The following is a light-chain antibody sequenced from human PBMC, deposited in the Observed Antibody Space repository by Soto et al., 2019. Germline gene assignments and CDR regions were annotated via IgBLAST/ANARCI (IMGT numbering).Light chain of an antibody. V-gene: IGKV1-9*01. CDR1: QGISSY. CDR3: QHADSFPLIT. CDR2: AAS. Sequence: DIQLTQSPSFLSASVGDRVTITCRASQGISSYLAWYQQKPGKAPKLLIYAASSLQSGVPSRFSGSGSGTDFTLTISSLQPEDFETYYCQHADSFPLITFGQGTRLEIK. J-gene: IGKJ5*01.